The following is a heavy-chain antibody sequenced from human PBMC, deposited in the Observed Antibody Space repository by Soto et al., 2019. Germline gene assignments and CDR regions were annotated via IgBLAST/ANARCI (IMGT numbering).Heavy chain of an antibody. CDR3: ARGGTMVRGALGH. V-gene: IGHV4-4*02. CDR1: GGSISSSNW. D-gene: IGHD3-10*01. J-gene: IGHJ5*02. CDR2: IYHSGST. Sequence: QVQLQESGPGLVKPSGTLSLTCAVSGGSISSSNWWSWFRQPPRKGLVWIGEIYHSGSTNYNPSLMIRVTISVDKAKTQCSLKLSSVTAADTAVYYCARGGTMVRGALGHWGQGTLVTVSS.